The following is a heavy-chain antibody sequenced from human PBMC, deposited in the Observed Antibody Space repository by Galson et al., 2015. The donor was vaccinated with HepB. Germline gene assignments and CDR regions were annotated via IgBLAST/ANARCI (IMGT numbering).Heavy chain of an antibody. V-gene: IGHV3-33*01. Sequence: SLRLSCAASGFTFSRYAMHWVRQAPGKGLERVAVIWYDGSKKYFADSVKGRFTISRDNSKNTLSLQMNSLRPEDTAVYYCARDDYDDNAIMFDYWGQGIQVTVSS. CDR1: GFTFSRYA. D-gene: IGHD4-17*01. CDR3: ARDDYDDNAIMFDY. J-gene: IGHJ4*02. CDR2: IWYDGSKK.